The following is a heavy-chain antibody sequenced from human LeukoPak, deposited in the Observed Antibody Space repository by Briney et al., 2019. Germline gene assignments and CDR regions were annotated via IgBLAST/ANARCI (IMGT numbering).Heavy chain of an antibody. CDR3: ARHDGRYNLDY. V-gene: IGHV4-39*01. CDR2: IYYSGST. Sequence: SETLSLTCTVSGGSISSSSYYWGWIRQPPGKGLEWIGSIYYSGSTYYNPSLKSRVTISVDTSKNQFSLKLSSVTAADTAVYYCARHDGRYNLDYWGQGTLVTVYS. CDR1: GGSISSSSYY. J-gene: IGHJ4*02. D-gene: IGHD5-24*01.